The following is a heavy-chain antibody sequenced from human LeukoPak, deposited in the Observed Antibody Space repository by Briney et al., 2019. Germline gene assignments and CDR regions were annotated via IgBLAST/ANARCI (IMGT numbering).Heavy chain of an antibody. CDR1: GFTFSSYS. CDR3: ARGSFTSSIAARTIYFDY. CDR2: ISSSSSYI. D-gene: IGHD6-6*01. Sequence: GGSLRLSCAASGFTFSSYSMNWVRQAPGKGLEWVSSISSSSSYIYYADSVKGRFTISRDNAKNSLYLQMNSLRAEDTAVYYCARGSFTSSIAARTIYFDYWGQGTLVTVSS. V-gene: IGHV3-21*01. J-gene: IGHJ4*02.